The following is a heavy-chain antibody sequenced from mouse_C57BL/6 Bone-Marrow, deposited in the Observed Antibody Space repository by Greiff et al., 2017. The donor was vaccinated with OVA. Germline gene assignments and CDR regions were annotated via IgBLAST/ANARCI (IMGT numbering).Heavy chain of an antibody. CDR3: AGGVYYYGSSPYWYFDV. CDR2: IHPNSGST. CDR1: GYTFTSYW. Sequence: QVQLQQPGAELVKPGASVKLSCKASGYTFTSYWMHWVKQRPGQGLEWIGKIHPNSGSTNYNEKFKSKATLTVDKSSSTAYMQLSSLTSEDSAVYYCAGGVYYYGSSPYWYFDVWGTGTTVTVSS. V-gene: IGHV1-64*01. J-gene: IGHJ1*03. D-gene: IGHD1-1*01.